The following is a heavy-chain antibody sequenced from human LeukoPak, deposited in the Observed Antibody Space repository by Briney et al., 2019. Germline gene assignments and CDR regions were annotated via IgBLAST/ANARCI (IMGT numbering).Heavy chain of an antibody. CDR2: IKPDGSEQ. Sequence: GGSLRLSCAASGFTFSSYAMSWVRQAPGKGLEWVATIKPDGSEQYYLDSVKGRFTISRDNARDSLYLQMNSLRAEDTAVYYCAELGITMIGGVWGKGTTVTISS. V-gene: IGHV3-7*01. CDR1: GFTFSSYA. D-gene: IGHD3-10*02. J-gene: IGHJ6*04. CDR3: AELGITMIGGV.